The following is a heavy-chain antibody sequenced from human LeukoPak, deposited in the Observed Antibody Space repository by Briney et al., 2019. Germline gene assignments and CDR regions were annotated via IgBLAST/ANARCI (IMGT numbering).Heavy chain of an antibody. J-gene: IGHJ5*02. Sequence: SETLSLICTVSGGSLSSSKYYWGWIRQSPGRGLEWIGSIHYGGNSYYNPSLKSRVTISIDTSKNHFSLTLTSVTAADTSVYYCARRRGDGDYRPESWGQGTLVTVSS. CDR3: ARRRGDGDYRPES. D-gene: IGHD4-17*01. CDR2: IHYGGNS. V-gene: IGHV4-39*02. CDR1: GGSLSSSKYY.